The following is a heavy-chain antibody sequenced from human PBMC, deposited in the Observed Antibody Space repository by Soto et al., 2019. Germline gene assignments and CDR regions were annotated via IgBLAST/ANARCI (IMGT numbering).Heavy chain of an antibody. CDR1: GFIFSDYY. V-gene: IGHV3-11*06. CDR3: ARDLAWKRGKVGRYYYGMDV. Sequence: QVLLVESGGGLVKAGGSLRLSCAASGFIFSDYYMSWVRQTPGKGLEWVSYISTRSTYPNYADSVKGRFTISRDNTKNSLYLQMDSLRVEDTAVYYCARDLAWKRGKVGRYYYGMDVWGQGTTVTVSS. CDR2: ISTRSTYP. J-gene: IGHJ6*02. D-gene: IGHD1-1*01.